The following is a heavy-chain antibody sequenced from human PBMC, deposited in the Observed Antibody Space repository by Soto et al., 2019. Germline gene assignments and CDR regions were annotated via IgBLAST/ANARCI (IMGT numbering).Heavy chain of an antibody. V-gene: IGHV1-46*01. J-gene: IGHJ4*02. Sequence: APVKVSCKASGYTFTSYHIHWVRHAPGQGLEWMGIINASGGSTNYAQKFQGRVTMTEDTSTDTAYMELSSLRSEDTAVYYCATVNVWGSYRYFDYWGQGTLVTVSS. CDR3: ATVNVWGSYRYFDY. CDR2: INASGGST. CDR1: GYTFTSYH. D-gene: IGHD3-16*02.